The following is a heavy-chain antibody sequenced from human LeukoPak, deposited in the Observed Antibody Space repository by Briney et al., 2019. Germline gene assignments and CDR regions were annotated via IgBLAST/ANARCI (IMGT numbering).Heavy chain of an antibody. CDR2: ISYDGSNK. CDR3: AKDYGSGSYYNVIYWDSYFDY. D-gene: IGHD3-10*01. Sequence: GGSLRLSCAASGFTFSSYGMHWVRQAPGKGLEWVAVISYDGSNKYYADSVKGRFTISRDNSKNTLYLQMNSLRAEDTAVYYCAKDYGSGSYYNVIYWDSYFDYWGQGTLVTVSS. V-gene: IGHV3-30*18. CDR1: GFTFSSYG. J-gene: IGHJ4*02.